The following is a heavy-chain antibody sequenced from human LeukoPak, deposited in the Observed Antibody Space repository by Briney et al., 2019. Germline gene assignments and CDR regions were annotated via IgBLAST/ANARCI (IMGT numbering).Heavy chain of an antibody. Sequence: SETLSLTCTVSGGSISSYYWSWIRQPPGKGLEWIGYIYYSGSTNYNPSLKSRVTMSVDTSKNQFSLKPSSVTAADTAVYYFARGKLGYCSSTSCSRGYYYMDVWGKGTTVTISS. CDR1: GGSISSYY. CDR2: IYYSGST. CDR3: ARGKLGYCSSTSCSRGYYYMDV. J-gene: IGHJ6*03. D-gene: IGHD2-2*01. V-gene: IGHV4-59*01.